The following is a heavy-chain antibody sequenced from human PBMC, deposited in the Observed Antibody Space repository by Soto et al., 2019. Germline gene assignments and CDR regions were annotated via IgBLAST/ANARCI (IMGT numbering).Heavy chain of an antibody. CDR2: IIPILGIA. Sequence: QVQLVQSGAEVKKPGSSVKVSCKASGGTFSSYTISWVRQAPGQGLEWMGRIIPILGIANYAQKFQGRVTITADNSPSRAHMELGSLRFEDTAVYYWARAPYFTVVITIEGHDAFDIWGQGTMVTVSS. CDR3: ARAPYFTVVITIEGHDAFDI. D-gene: IGHD3-22*01. V-gene: IGHV1-69*02. J-gene: IGHJ3*02. CDR1: GGTFSSYT.